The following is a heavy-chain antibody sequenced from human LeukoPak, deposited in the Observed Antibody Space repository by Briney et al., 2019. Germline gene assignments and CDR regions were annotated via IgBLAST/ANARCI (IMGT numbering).Heavy chain of an antibody. CDR3: TRHFGSGRDDY. Sequence: PSETLSLTCTVSGGSLSSSNYYWGWIRQPPGKGLEWIGSIHYSGSTYYNPSLKSRVTVSVDTSKNQFTVNLSSVTAADTAVYYCTRHFGSGRDDYWGQGTLVTVSS. CDR1: GGSLSSSNYY. CDR2: IHYSGST. J-gene: IGHJ4*02. V-gene: IGHV4-39*01. D-gene: IGHD3-10*01.